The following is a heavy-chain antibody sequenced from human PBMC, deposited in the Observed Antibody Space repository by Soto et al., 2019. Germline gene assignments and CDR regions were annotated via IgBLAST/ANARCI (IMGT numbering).Heavy chain of an antibody. V-gene: IGHV4-59*08. CDR1: GGSISSYY. CDR3: ARRANWGSDEFDY. Sequence: PSETLSLTCTVSGGSISSYYWSWIRQPPGKGLEWIGYIYDSGSTSYNPSLKSRVTISIDTSKNQFSLKLSSVTAADTAVYFCARRANWGSDEFDYWGQGTQVTVSS. J-gene: IGHJ4*02. D-gene: IGHD7-27*01. CDR2: IYDSGST.